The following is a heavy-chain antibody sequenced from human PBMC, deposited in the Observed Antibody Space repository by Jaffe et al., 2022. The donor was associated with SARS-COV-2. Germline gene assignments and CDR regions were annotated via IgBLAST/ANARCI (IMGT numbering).Heavy chain of an antibody. Sequence: EVQLLESGGGLVQPGGSLRLSCAASGFTFSSYAMSWVRQAPGKGLEWVSAISGSGGSTYYADSVKGRFTISRDNSKNTLYLQMNSLRAEDTAVYYCAKEERYSSSWYGYYFDYWGQGTLVTVSS. CDR3: AKEERYSSSWYGYYFDY. D-gene: IGHD6-13*01. V-gene: IGHV3-23*01. J-gene: IGHJ4*02. CDR1: GFTFSSYA. CDR2: ISGSGGST.